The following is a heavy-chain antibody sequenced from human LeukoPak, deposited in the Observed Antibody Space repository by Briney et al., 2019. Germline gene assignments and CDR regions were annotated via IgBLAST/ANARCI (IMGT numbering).Heavy chain of an antibody. V-gene: IGHV1-2*02. CDR3: ARVHFYDSSGYSLINP. D-gene: IGHD3-22*01. CDR2: INPNSGGT. J-gene: IGHJ4*02. CDR1: GYTFTDYY. Sequence: ASVKVSCKASGYTFTDYYMHWVRQAPGQGLEWMGWINPNSGGTNYAQKLQGRVTMTRDTSISTAYMELSRLKSDDTAVYYCARVHFYDSSGYSLINPWGQGTLVTVSS.